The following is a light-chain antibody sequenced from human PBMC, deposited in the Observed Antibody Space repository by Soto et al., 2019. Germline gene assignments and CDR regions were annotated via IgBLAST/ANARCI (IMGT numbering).Light chain of an antibody. CDR3: QQYDNLPIT. V-gene: IGKV1-33*01. CDR2: DAS. Sequence: DTQMTQSPSSLSASLGDRVTITCQASQGISTHLSWYQQKPRRAPKVLIYDASTLETGVPSRFSGRGSGTDFTFTISSLQPEVIATYYCQQYDNLPITFGQGTRLEIK. CDR1: QGISTH. J-gene: IGKJ5*01.